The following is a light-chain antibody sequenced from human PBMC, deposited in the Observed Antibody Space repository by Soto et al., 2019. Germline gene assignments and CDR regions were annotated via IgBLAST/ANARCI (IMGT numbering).Light chain of an antibody. CDR2: GAS. V-gene: IGKV3-20*01. CDR1: QSVSSSY. CDR3: QQYGSSPVT. J-gene: IGKJ3*01. Sequence: EIVLTQSPGTLSLSPGERATLSCRASQSVSSSYLAWYQQKPGQAPRLLIYGASSRATGIPDRFGGSGSGTDFTRTISRLEPEDFAVYYCQQYGSSPVTFGPGTKVDIK.